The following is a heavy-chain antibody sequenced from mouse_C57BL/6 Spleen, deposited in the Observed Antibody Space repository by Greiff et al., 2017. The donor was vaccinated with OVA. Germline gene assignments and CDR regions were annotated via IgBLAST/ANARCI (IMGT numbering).Heavy chain of an antibody. D-gene: IGHD1-1*01. V-gene: IGHV1-55*01. CDR2: IYPGSGST. J-gene: IGHJ4*01. Sequence: VQLQQPGAELVKPGASVKMSCKASAYTFTSYWITWVKQRPGQGLEWIGDIYPGSGSTNYNEKFKSKATLTVDTSSSTAYMQLSSLTSEDSAVYYCARSYYGSSDAMDYWGQGTSVTVSS. CDR1: AYTFTSYW. CDR3: ARSYYGSSDAMDY.